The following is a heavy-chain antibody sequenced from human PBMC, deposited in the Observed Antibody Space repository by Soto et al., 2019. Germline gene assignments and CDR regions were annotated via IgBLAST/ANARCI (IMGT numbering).Heavy chain of an antibody. CDR2: IHHSGST. CDR1: GYSITSGHY. Sequence: SETLSLTCDVSGYSITSGHYWGWIRQPPGKGLEWIGIIHHSGSTYYNPSLKSRVTISIDTSRNRFSLKLISVTAADTAVYYCARRIEMTTMKTGMDVWGQGTTVT. J-gene: IGHJ6*02. CDR3: ARRIEMTTMKTGMDV. V-gene: IGHV4-38-2*01.